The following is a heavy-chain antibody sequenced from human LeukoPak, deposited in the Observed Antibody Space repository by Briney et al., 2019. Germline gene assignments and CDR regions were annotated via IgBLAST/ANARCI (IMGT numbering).Heavy chain of an antibody. CDR2: IYSGGIT. V-gene: IGHV3-53*01. D-gene: IGHD4/OR15-4a*01. Sequence: GGSLRLSCATSGFIVSSNYMSWVRQAPGKGLEWVSVIYSGGITYYADSVKGRSTISRDNSKNTLYLQMNSLRAEDTAVYYCARDLDYGDDAFDIWGQGTMVTVSS. J-gene: IGHJ3*02. CDR3: ARDLDYGDDAFDI. CDR1: GFIVSSNY.